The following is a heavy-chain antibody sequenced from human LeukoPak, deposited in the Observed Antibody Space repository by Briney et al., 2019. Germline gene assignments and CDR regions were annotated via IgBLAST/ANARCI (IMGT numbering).Heavy chain of an antibody. CDR1: GGSISSYY. CDR2: IYTSGST. J-gene: IGHJ4*02. CDR3: ARGAYDNSGYYFDY. Sequence: PSETLSLTCTVSGGSISSYYWSWIRQPAGKGLEWIGRIYTSGSTNYNPSLKSRLTISVDTSKNQFSLRLSSVTAADTAVFYCARGAYDNSGYYFDYWGQGTLVTVSS. D-gene: IGHD3-22*01. V-gene: IGHV4-4*07.